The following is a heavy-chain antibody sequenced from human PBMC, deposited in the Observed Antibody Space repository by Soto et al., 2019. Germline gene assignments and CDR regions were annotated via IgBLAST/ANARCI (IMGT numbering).Heavy chain of an antibody. CDR1: GGSFSGYY. D-gene: IGHD4-4*01. Sequence: PSETLSLTCAVYGGSFSGYYWSWIRQPPGKGLEWIAYIFDSGNANYNPSLKSRVTISVDTSKNQFSLKLTSVTAADTAVYYCARHRRTTVAKFYFDNWGQGALVTVSS. CDR2: IFDSGNA. J-gene: IGHJ4*02. CDR3: ARHRRTTVAKFYFDN. V-gene: IGHV4-59*08.